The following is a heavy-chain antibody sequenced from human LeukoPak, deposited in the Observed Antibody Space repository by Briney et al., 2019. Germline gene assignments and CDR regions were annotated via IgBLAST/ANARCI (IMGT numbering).Heavy chain of an antibody. V-gene: IGHV3-30*03. CDR1: GFTFSTYG. CDR3: ARGTFSSGYYSIDY. CDR2: ISYDGSNK. J-gene: IGHJ4*02. D-gene: IGHD3-22*01. Sequence: GRSLRLSCAASGFTFSTYGMHWVRQAPGKGLEWVAFISYDGSNKNYPDSVKGRFTISRDNSKNTLYLQMNSLRAEDTAVYYCARGTFSSGYYSIDYWGQGTLVTVSS.